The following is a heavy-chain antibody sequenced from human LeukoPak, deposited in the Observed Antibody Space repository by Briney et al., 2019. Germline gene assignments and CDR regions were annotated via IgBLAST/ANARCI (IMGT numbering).Heavy chain of an antibody. CDR2: ISSDTSYI. D-gene: IGHD1-7*01. V-gene: IGHV3-21*06. CDR3: ARRSPNYYFDY. CDR1: GFTFISYN. Sequence: GGSLRLSCAASGFTFISYNMNWVRQAPGKGLEWVSSISSDTSYIYYADSVKGRFTISRDNAKNSLYLQMNSLRAEDTAVYYCARRSPNYYFDYWGQGTLVTVSS. J-gene: IGHJ4*02.